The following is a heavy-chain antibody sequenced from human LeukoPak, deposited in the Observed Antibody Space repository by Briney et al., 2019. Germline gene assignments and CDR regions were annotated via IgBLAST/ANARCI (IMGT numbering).Heavy chain of an antibody. D-gene: IGHD1-1*01. CDR2: ISYSCST. J-gene: IGHJ4*02. CDR1: GDSISSRGYH. CDR3: ARDGNWYYFDY. V-gene: IGHV4-31*03. Sequence: SETLALTCSVSGDSISSRGYHWTWIRQHPGKGLERIGYISYSCSTYYNPSLKSRVNISMDTSKNQFSRSLTSVTAADTAVYYCARDGNWYYFDYWGQGTLVTVSS.